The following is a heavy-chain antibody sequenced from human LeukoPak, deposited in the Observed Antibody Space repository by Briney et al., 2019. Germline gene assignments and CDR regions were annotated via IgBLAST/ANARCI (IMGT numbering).Heavy chain of an antibody. Sequence: PSETLSLTCTVSGVSISGYYWVWIRQSPKRSLEYIGSIFYCEGFSYGGTTFYNPSLQSRVTISVDTSKNSFSLTLKSVTAADTAVYFCARQISANKDYWGQGTLVTVSS. CDR1: GVSISGYY. D-gene: IGHD1/OR15-1a*01. CDR3: ARQISANKDY. J-gene: IGHJ4*02. V-gene: IGHV4-39*01. CDR2: IFYCEGFSYGGTT.